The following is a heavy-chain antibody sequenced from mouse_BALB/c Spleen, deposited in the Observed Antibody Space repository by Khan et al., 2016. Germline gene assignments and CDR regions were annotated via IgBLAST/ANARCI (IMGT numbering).Heavy chain of an antibody. V-gene: IGHV1-9*01. Sequence: QVQLQQSGAELMKPGASVKISCRATGYTFSSYWIEWIKQRPGHGLEWIGQILPGSGSTHYHENFKGKATFTADTSSNPVYMHLSDLTSEDSAVYYCARNWAVDYWGQGTTLTVSS. CDR3: ARNWAVDY. CDR1: GYTFSSYW. D-gene: IGHD4-1*01. J-gene: IGHJ2*01. CDR2: ILPGSGST.